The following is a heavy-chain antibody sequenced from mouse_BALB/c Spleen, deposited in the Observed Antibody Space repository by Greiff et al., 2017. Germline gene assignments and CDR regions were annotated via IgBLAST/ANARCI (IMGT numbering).Heavy chain of an antibody. V-gene: IGHV5-17*02. Sequence: EVQLVESGGGLVQPGGSRKLSCAASGFTFSSFGMHWVRQAPEKGLEWVAYISSGSSTIYYADTVKGRFSISRDNPKNTLFLQMTSLRSEDTAMYYCARRTGTRGNYAMDDWGEGTSVTVSS. CDR2: ISSGSSTI. J-gene: IGHJ4*01. D-gene: IGHD4-1*01. CDR1: GFTFSSFG. CDR3: ARRTGTRGNYAMDD.